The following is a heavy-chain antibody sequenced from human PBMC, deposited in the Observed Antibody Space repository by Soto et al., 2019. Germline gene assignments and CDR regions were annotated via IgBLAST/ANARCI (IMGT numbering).Heavy chain of an antibody. D-gene: IGHD3-10*01. J-gene: IGHJ6*02. CDR1: GGSFSGYY. CDR3: ARGRGDDYGMDV. V-gene: IGHV4-34*01. CDR2: INHSGIT. Sequence: PWETLSLTCAVYGGSFSGYYWSWIRQPPGKGLEWIGEINHSGITNYNPSLKSRVTMSVDTSKNQFSLKLTSVTAADTAVYYCARGRGDDYGMDVWGQGTTVTVSS.